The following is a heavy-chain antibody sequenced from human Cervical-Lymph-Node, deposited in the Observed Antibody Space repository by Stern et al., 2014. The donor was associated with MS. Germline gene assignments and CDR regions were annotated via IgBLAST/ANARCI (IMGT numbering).Heavy chain of an antibody. CDR3: ARQRYFDY. CDR2: IFPGGSDN. J-gene: IGHJ4*02. CDR1: GYTFTSYW. V-gene: IGHV5-51*01. Sequence: EVQLVESGPEVKRPGESLKISCQASGYTFTSYWIGWVRQMPGKGLEWIGIIFPGGSDNRYSPSVQGEVTIPADKASSTAYLQGNNLKAWDTAIYYCARQRYFDYWGQGTLVTVSS.